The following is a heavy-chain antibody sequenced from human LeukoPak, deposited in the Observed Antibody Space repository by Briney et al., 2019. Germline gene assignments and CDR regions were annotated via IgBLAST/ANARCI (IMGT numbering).Heavy chain of an antibody. CDR3: ARDSNLGYCIDPLCYSGRY. CDR2: INPNSGGT. CDR1: GFTFSGYY. Sequence: ASVKVSCKASGFTFSGYYMHWVRQAPGQGFEWMGWINPNSGGTNFAQKFQGRVTMTRDTSINTVYMELSRLRSDDTAVYYCARDSNLGYCIDPLCYSGRYWGQGTLVTVSS. D-gene: IGHD2-8*01. J-gene: IGHJ4*02. V-gene: IGHV1-2*02.